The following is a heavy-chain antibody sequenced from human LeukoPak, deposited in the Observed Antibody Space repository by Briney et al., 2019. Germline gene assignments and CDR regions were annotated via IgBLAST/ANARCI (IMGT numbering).Heavy chain of an antibody. CDR3: AGAYSAYDPFDY. Sequence: GGSLRLSCAASGFTFDDYAMHWVRQAPGKGLEWVSRLNADGNSITYADSVRGRFTISRDNAKNTVHLQMNSLRVEDTAIYFCAGAYSAYDPFDYWGQGILVTVSS. CDR1: GFTFDDYA. D-gene: IGHD5-12*01. CDR2: LNADGNSI. J-gene: IGHJ4*02. V-gene: IGHV3-74*01.